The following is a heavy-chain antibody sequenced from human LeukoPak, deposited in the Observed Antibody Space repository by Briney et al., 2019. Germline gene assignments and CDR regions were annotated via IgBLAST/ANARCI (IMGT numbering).Heavy chain of an antibody. Sequence: PGGSLRLSCAASGFTFSSHSMNWVRQAPGKGLEWVAVISYDGSNKYYADSVKGRFTISRDNSKNTLYLQMNSLRAEDTAVYYCARGPVPAASPYYYYGMDVWGQGTTVTVSS. CDR3: ARGPVPAASPYYYYGMDV. V-gene: IGHV3-30*03. J-gene: IGHJ6*02. CDR2: ISYDGSNK. CDR1: GFTFSSHS. D-gene: IGHD2-2*01.